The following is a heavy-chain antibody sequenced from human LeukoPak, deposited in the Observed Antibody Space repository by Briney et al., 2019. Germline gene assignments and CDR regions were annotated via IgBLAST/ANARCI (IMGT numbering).Heavy chain of an antibody. J-gene: IGHJ4*02. V-gene: IGHV3-30-3*01. Sequence: QPGRSLRLSCAASGFTSSSYAMHWVRQAPGKGLEWVAVISYDGSNKYYADSVKGRFTISRDNSKNTLYLQMNSLRAEDTAVYYCARDTSPQGSVGATIFDYWGQGTLVTVSS. CDR2: ISYDGSNK. CDR3: ARDTSPQGSVGATIFDY. CDR1: GFTSSSYA. D-gene: IGHD1-26*01.